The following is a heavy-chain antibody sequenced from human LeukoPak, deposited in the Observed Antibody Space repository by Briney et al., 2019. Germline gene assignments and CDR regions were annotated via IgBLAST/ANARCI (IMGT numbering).Heavy chain of an antibody. CDR2: IYSGGST. Sequence: GGSLRLSCAASEFSVGSNYMTWVRQAPGKGLEWVSLIYSGGSTYYADSVKGRFTISRDNSKNTLYLQMNSLRAEDTAVYYCATTVDTAMFERLPSVWGQGTLVTVSS. CDR1: EFSVGSNY. D-gene: IGHD5-18*01. CDR3: ATTVDTAMFERLPSV. J-gene: IGHJ4*02. V-gene: IGHV3-66*01.